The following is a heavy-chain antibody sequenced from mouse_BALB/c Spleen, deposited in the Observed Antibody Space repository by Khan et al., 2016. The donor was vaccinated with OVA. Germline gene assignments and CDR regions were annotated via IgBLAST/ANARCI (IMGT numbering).Heavy chain of an antibody. CDR1: GYTFINYW. V-gene: IGHV1-7*01. CDR3: ARRGRRWDFDY. J-gene: IGHJ2*01. Sequence: QVHVKQSGAELAKPGASVKMSCKASGYTFINYWILWVKQRPGQGLEWIGYINPSTGYTEYNQNFKDKATLTADKSSSTAYMQLSSLTSEDSAGYYCARRGRRWDFDYWGQGTTLTVSS. D-gene: IGHD1-1*01. CDR2: INPSTGYT.